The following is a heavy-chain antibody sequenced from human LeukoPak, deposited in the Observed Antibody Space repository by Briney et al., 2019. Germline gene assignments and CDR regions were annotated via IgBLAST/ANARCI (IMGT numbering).Heavy chain of an antibody. CDR1: GFTFSNHV. J-gene: IGHJ4*02. CDR3: ATLKDKWLQSPGTDY. D-gene: IGHD5-24*01. CDR2: ISGNGVST. Sequence: GGSLRLSCAASGFTFSNHVASWVRQAPGKGLEWVSVISGNGVSTNYADSVRGRFTISRDNSKNTVFLQMNSLRAEDTAIYYCATLKDKWLQSPGTDYWGQGTLVTVSS. V-gene: IGHV3-23*01.